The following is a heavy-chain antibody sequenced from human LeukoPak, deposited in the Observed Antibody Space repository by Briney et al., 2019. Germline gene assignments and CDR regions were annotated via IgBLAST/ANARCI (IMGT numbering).Heavy chain of an antibody. D-gene: IGHD3-9*01. Sequence: SQTLSLTCTVSGASISSGSYYWNWIRQPAGKGLEWIGRIFASGSTNYNPSLRSRVTISVDTSKNQFSLKLSSVTAADTAVYYCATDQGYNILTGYLNWFDPWGQGTLVTVSS. CDR2: IFASGST. CDR3: ATDQGYNILTGYLNWFDP. J-gene: IGHJ5*02. CDR1: GASISSGSYY. V-gene: IGHV4-61*02.